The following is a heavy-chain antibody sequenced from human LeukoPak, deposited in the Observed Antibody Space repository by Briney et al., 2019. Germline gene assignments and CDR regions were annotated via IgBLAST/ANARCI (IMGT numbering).Heavy chain of an antibody. CDR3: ARRRYYDSTGYFE. CDR2: ICHSGRT. Sequence: SETLSLTCAVSGDYISSSSYYWGWIRQSPGTGLEWIGDICHSGRTYYNPSLKSRVAISIDTSKNQFSLRLRSMTAADTAVFYCARRRYYDSTGYFEWGRGTLVTVSS. CDR1: GDYISSSSYY. V-gene: IGHV4-39*01. D-gene: IGHD3-22*01. J-gene: IGHJ1*01.